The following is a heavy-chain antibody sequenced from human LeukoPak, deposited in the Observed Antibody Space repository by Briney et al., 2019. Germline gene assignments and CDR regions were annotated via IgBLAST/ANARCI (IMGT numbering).Heavy chain of an antibody. Sequence: PSETLSLTCTVSGGSISSYYWSWIRQSPGKGLEWIGYIYYTGTSYNPSLKSRVTISADTSKNQFSLNLSSVIAADTAVYYCASRKLGNDYWGQGTLVTVSS. CDR2: IYYTGT. V-gene: IGHV4-59*01. CDR1: GGSISSYY. D-gene: IGHD7-27*01. CDR3: ASRKLGNDY. J-gene: IGHJ4*02.